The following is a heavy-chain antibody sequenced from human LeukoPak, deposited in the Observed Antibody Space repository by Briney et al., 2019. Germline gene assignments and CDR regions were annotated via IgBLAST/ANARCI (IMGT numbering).Heavy chain of an antibody. CDR3: ARGPSHYGDYNYFDY. CDR1: GGTFGSYA. V-gene: IGHV1-69*13. CDR2: IIPIFGTA. Sequence: ASVKVSCKASGGTFGSYAINWVRQAPGQGLEWMGGIIPIFGTANSAKKFQGRVTITADESTSTAYMELSSLRSEDTAVYYCARGPSHYGDYNYFDYWGQGTLVTASS. D-gene: IGHD4-17*01. J-gene: IGHJ4*02.